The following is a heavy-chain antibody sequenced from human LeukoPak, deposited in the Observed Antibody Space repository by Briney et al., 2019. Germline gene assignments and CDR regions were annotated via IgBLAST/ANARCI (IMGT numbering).Heavy chain of an antibody. D-gene: IGHD6-13*01. CDR1: RYTFTSYD. Sequence: ASVKDSCKASRYTFTSYDINSVPQATGQRLERMGWTIPNSGNPCYTQKCQGRVTMTRNTSISTAYMGLSSLRSEDTAVYYCARVGSSSWYSRFDPWGQRTLVTVSS. CDR2: TIPNSGNP. V-gene: IGHV1-8*01. J-gene: IGHJ5*02. CDR3: ARVGSSSWYSRFDP.